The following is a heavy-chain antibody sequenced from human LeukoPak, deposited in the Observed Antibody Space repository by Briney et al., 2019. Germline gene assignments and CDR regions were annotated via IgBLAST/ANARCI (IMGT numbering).Heavy chain of an antibody. D-gene: IGHD2-2*01. CDR3: ARDLVVPAAYWFDP. V-gene: IGHV4-34*01. J-gene: IGHJ5*02. Sequence: SETLSLTCAVYGGSFSGYYWSWIRQPPGKGLEWIGEINHIGSTNYNPSLKSRVTISVDTSKNQFSLKLSSVTAADTAVYYCARDLVVPAAYWFDPWGQGTLVTVSS. CDR1: GGSFSGYY. CDR2: INHIGST.